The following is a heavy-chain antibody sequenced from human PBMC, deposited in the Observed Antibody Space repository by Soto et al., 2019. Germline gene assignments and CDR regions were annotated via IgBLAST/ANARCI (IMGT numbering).Heavy chain of an antibody. CDR1: GFPFSTYW. Sequence: GGSLRLSCAASGFPFSTYWMSWVRQAPGKGLEWVANIKQDGSEKYYVDSVKGRFTISRDNARSSLYLQMNSLRAEDTAVYYCAKDWRYCSGNSCPLAENFQHWGQGTVVTVSS. J-gene: IGHJ1*01. V-gene: IGHV3-7*03. CDR2: IKQDGSEK. D-gene: IGHD2-2*01. CDR3: AKDWRYCSGNSCPLAENFQH.